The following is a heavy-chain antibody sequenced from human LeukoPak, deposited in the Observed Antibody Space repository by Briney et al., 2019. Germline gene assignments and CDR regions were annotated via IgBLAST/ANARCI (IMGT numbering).Heavy chain of an antibody. CDR2: IDPSNSYT. CDR1: GYSFTSYE. CDR3: ARQNVPPHFDY. V-gene: IGHV5-10-1*01. J-gene: IGHJ4*02. D-gene: IGHD3-10*02. Sequence: GESLKISCKGSGYSFTSYEISWVRQMPGKGLEWMGRIDPSNSYTNYSPSFQGHVTISADKSISTAYLQWSGLKASDTAMYYCARQNVPPHFDYWGQGTLVTVSS.